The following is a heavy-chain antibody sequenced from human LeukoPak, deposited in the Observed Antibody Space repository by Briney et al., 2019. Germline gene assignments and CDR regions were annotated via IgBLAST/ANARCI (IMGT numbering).Heavy chain of an antibody. Sequence: ASVKVSCKASGLTFSNYGITWVRQAPGQGLEWVGWISGDKGPTYYAPKFQDRVTLTTDSSTSTAYMELRNLRPDDTAVYYCARGGYSDYWGQGTLVTVSS. CDR1: GLTFSNYG. CDR3: ARGGYSDY. D-gene: IGHD2-15*01. V-gene: IGHV1-18*01. CDR2: ISGDKGPT. J-gene: IGHJ4*02.